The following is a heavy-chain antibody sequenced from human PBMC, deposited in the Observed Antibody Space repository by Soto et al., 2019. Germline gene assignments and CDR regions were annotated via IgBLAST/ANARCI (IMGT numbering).Heavy chain of an antibody. CDR2: ISGSGDST. CDR1: GFTFSSYA. Sequence: EVHLLESGGGLVQRGGSLRLSCAASGFTFSSYAMSWVRQAPGKGLEWVSAISGSGDSTYYADSVKGRFTISRDSSKGTLYLQMRGLRAEDTAVYYCAKTQSGYSYGFYDYWGQGTLVTVSS. V-gene: IGHV3-23*01. CDR3: AKTQSGYSYGFYDY. D-gene: IGHD5-18*01. J-gene: IGHJ4*02.